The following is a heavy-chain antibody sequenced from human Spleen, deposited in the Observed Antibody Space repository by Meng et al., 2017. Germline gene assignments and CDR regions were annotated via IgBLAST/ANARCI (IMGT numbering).Heavy chain of an antibody. Sequence: ETLSLTCAVYGGSFSGYYWSWVRQAPGKGLEWVSAMSGRGGSTYYADSVKGRFTISRDNSKNTLYLQMNSLRAEDTAVYYCARDTGAPIAMFYFNYWGQGTLVTVSS. CDR2: MSGRGGST. J-gene: IGHJ4*02. D-gene: IGHD3-10*01. CDR3: ARDTGAPIAMFYFNY. V-gene: IGHV3-23*01. CDR1: GGSFSGYY.